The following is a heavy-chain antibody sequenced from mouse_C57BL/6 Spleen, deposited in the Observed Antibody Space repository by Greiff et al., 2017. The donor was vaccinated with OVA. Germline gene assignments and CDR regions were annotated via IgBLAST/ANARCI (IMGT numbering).Heavy chain of an antibody. CDR2: IWSGGST. V-gene: IGHV2-2*01. CDR1: GFSLTSYG. Sequence: VKLVESGPGLVQPSQSLSITCTVSGFSLTSYGVHWVRQSPGKGLEWLGVIWSGGSTDYNAAFISRLSISKDNSKSQVFFKMNSLQADDTAIYYCATEIYYDYSYAMDYWGQGTSVTVSS. CDR3: ATEIYYDYSYAMDY. J-gene: IGHJ4*01. D-gene: IGHD2-4*01.